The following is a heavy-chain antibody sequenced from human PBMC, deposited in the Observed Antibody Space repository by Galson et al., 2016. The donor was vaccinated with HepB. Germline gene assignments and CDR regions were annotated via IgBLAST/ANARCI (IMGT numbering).Heavy chain of an antibody. CDR3: ARERVGGTSFDY. V-gene: IGHV3-74*01. Sequence: SLRLSCAASGFSFSNYWMHWVRHVPGKGLLWVSRISRDGSFTNYADSVKGRFTISRDNSNNTLYVQMNSLRAEDTAVYYCARERVGGTSFDYWGQGTLVTVSS. J-gene: IGHJ4*02. D-gene: IGHD1-26*01. CDR2: ISRDGSFT. CDR1: GFSFSNYW.